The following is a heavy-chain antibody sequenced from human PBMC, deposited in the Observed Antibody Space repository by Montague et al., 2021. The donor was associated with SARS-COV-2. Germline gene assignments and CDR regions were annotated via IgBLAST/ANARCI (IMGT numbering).Heavy chain of an antibody. J-gene: IGHJ4*02. Sequence: SLRLSCAAAGFTFSRYSMNWVRQAPGNGLEWISYISMSETRTQYADSVKGRFTISRANARNSLYLQMRSLTGGDTAVYYCARVASEHTAMAPDYWGQGTLVTVSS. CDR2: ISMSETRT. CDR3: ARVASEHTAMAPDY. V-gene: IGHV3-48*04. D-gene: IGHD5-18*01. CDR1: GFTFSRYS.